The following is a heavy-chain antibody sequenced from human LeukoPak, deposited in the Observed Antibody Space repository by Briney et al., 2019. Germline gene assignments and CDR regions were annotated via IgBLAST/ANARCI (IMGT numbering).Heavy chain of an antibody. V-gene: IGHV3-9*01. Sequence: GGSLRLSCAASGFTFDDYAMPWVRQAPGKGLEWVSGISWNSGSIGYADSVKGRFTISRDNAKNSLYLQMNSLRAEDTALYYCAKGSSWFIDYFDYWGQGTLVTVSS. D-gene: IGHD2-8*02. CDR1: GFTFDDYA. CDR3: AKGSSWFIDYFDY. CDR2: ISWNSGSI. J-gene: IGHJ4*02.